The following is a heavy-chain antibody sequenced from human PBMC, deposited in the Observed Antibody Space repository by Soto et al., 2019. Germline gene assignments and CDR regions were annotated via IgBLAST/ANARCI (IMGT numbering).Heavy chain of an antibody. V-gene: IGHV6-1*01. J-gene: IGHJ3*02. CDR2: TYYRSKWYN. CDR3: ARVTEIVVVPAANRVYDAFDI. D-gene: IGHD2-2*01. CDR1: GDSVSSNSAA. Sequence: SQTLSLTCAISGDSVSSNSAAWNWIRQSPSRGLEWLGRTYYRSKWYNDYAVSVKSRITINPDTSKNQFSLQLNSVTPEDTAVYYCARVTEIVVVPAANRVYDAFDIWGQGTMGTVSS.